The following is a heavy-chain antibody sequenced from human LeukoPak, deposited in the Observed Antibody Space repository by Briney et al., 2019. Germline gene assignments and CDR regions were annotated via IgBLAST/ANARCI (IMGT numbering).Heavy chain of an antibody. V-gene: IGHV3-48*03. Sequence: GWSLGLSCAASGFTFSSYEMNWVRQAPGKGLEWVSFISISGSTIYYADSVKGRFTISRDNAKNSLYLQMNSLRAEDTAVYYCARTVAGLPLDAFDIWGQGTMVTVSS. J-gene: IGHJ3*02. CDR2: ISISGSTI. CDR3: ARTVAGLPLDAFDI. D-gene: IGHD6-19*01. CDR1: GFTFSSYE.